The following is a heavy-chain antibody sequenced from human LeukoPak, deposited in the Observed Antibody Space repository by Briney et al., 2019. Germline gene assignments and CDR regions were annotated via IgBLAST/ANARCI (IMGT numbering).Heavy chain of an antibody. V-gene: IGHV3-53*01. J-gene: IGHJ6*03. CDR1: GFTVSSND. CDR2: IYSGGST. Sequence: GGSLRLSCAASGFTVSSNDMSWVRQAPGKGLECILVIYSGGSTDYADSVKGRLTISRDNSKYTLYLQMNSLRAEDTAVYYCARVLRYCSGGNCYSGGLGYMDVWGKGTTVTISS. D-gene: IGHD2-15*01. CDR3: ARVLRYCSGGNCYSGGLGYMDV.